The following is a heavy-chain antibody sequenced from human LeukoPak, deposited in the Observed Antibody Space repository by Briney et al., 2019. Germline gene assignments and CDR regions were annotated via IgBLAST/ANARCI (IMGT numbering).Heavy chain of an antibody. V-gene: IGHV4-30-4*08. J-gene: IGHJ3*02. CDR1: GGSISSGDYY. D-gene: IGHD2-2*01. CDR3: ARAPRIIVVVPAANAPGAFDI. CDR2: IYYSGTT. Sequence: PSQTLSLTCTVSGGSISSGDYYWSWIRQPPGKGLVWIGYIYYSGTTYYNPSLKSRVTISVDTSMNQFSLKLSSVTAADTAVYYCARAPRIIVVVPAANAPGAFDIWGQGTMVTVSS.